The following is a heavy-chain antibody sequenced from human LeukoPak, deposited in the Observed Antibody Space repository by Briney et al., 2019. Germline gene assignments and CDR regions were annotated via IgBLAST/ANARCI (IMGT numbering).Heavy chain of an antibody. V-gene: IGHV4-59*08. D-gene: IGHD5-18*01. CDR1: GGSVSSYY. Sequence: PSETLSLTCTVSGGSVSSYYWSWIRQPPGKGLEWIGYIYYSGSTNYNPSLKSRVTISVDTSKNQFSLYLSSVTAADTAVYYCARSSYGGNCFDPWGQETLVTVSS. J-gene: IGHJ5*02. CDR3: ARSSYGGNCFDP. CDR2: IYYSGST.